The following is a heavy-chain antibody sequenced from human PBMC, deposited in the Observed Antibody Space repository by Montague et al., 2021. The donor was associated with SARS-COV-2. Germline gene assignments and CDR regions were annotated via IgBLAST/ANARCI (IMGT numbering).Heavy chain of an antibody. CDR2: IYTSGST. V-gene: IGHV4-4*07. CDR1: GGSISSYY. J-gene: IGHJ6*03. D-gene: IGHD3-3*01. CDR3: AREGGITIFGVVIGSPYYYYMDV. Sequence: SETLSLTCTVSGGSISSYYWSWIRQPAGKGLEWIGRIYTSGSTNYNPSLKSRVPMSVDTSKNQFPLKLSSVTAADTAVYYCAREGGITIFGVVIGSPYYYYMDVWGKGTTVTVSS.